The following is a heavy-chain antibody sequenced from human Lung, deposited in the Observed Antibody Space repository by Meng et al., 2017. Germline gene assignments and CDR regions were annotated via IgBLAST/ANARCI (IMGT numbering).Heavy chain of an antibody. V-gene: IGHV4-34*01. CDR2: INHSGST. Sequence: SDTLSLTCAVHGGSFSGYYWSWIRQPPGKGREWIGEINHSGSTNYNPSLKSRVTISVDTSKNQFSLKLSSVTAADTAVYYCARAYSSSWYARGWFDPWGQGTLVTVSS. J-gene: IGHJ5*02. CDR3: ARAYSSSWYARGWFDP. CDR1: GGSFSGYY. D-gene: IGHD6-13*01.